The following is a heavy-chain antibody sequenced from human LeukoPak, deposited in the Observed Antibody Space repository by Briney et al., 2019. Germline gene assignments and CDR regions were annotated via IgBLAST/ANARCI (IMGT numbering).Heavy chain of an antibody. V-gene: IGHV4-59*08. Sequence: ESSETLSLTCTVSGGSISSYYWSWIRQPPGKGLEWIGYSYYSGNNNYNPSLKSRVTISVDTSNNQFSLKLSSVTAADTAVYYCAKYYYDKGFDYWGQGTLVTVSS. CDR1: GGSISSYY. D-gene: IGHD3-22*01. J-gene: IGHJ4*02. CDR3: AKYYYDKGFDY. CDR2: SYYSGNN.